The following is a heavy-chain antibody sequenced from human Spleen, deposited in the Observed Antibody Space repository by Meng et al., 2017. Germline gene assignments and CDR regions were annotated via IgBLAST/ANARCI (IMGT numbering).Heavy chain of an antibody. CDR3: ARDYKNHYYGMDV. V-gene: IGHV3-9*01. J-gene: IGHJ6*02. Sequence: LSLTCAASGFTFDDYAMHWVRQVPGKGLEWVSGISWNSGSIVYADSVKGRFTISIDNSKTTLYLQMTSLRVEDTAVYYCARDYKNHYYGMDVWGRGTTVTVSS. CDR1: GFTFDDYA. CDR2: ISWNSGSI. D-gene: IGHD5-24*01.